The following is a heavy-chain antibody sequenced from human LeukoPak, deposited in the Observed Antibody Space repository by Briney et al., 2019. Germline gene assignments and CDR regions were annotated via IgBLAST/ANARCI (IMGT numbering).Heavy chain of an antibody. V-gene: IGHV3-7*01. J-gene: IGHJ1*01. Sequence: GGSLRLSCAATGFTFSRNWMTWVRRAPGKGLEWVAIIKPDGSEKIYVDSVKGRFTISRDNAKNSLYLQMNSLRAEDMAVYFCVRDLMGSGATTAYLHHWGQGTLVTVSS. CDR2: IKPDGSEK. D-gene: IGHD4/OR15-4a*01. CDR3: VRDLMGSGATTAYLHH. CDR1: GFTFSRNW.